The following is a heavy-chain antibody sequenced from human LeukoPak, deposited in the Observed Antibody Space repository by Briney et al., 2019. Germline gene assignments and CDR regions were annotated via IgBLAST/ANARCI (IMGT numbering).Heavy chain of an antibody. J-gene: IGHJ4*02. V-gene: IGHV4-34*01. D-gene: IGHD3-22*01. CDR3: ARVQYFDNGGYWNLDY. CDR1: GESFSDYY. Sequence: SETLSLTCRVYGESFSDYYCAWIRQPPGKGLEWIGELNHVGRTTYNPALKSRVTISADTSKNQFSLKLSSVTAADTAVYYCARVQYFDNGGYWNLDYWGQGTLVTVSP. CDR2: LNHVGRT.